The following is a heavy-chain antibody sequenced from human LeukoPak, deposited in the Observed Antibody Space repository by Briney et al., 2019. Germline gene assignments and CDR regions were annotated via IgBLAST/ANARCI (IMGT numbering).Heavy chain of an antibody. D-gene: IGHD1-1*01. CDR2: IKQDGSDK. Sequence: GGSLRLSCAASGFTFSAYWMSWVRQAPGKGLEWLANIKQDGSDKQYVDSVKGRFAISRDNAKTSVYLQMNSLRAEDTAVYYCVNTTRSSPFDNWGQGTLVTVSS. CDR3: VNTTRSSPFDN. CDR1: GFTFSAYW. V-gene: IGHV3-7*01. J-gene: IGHJ4*02.